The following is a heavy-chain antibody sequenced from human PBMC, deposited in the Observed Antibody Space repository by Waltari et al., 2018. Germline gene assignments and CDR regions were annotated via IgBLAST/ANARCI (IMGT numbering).Heavy chain of an antibody. CDR2: IRSKTYGGTT. CDR1: VFSFVYFP. CDR3: TRVSGYTYGPDFDY. J-gene: IGHJ4*02. D-gene: IGHD5-18*01. V-gene: IGHV3-49*02. Sequence: ELQLGESGGCLVRPGRSLTCSATTFVFSFVYFPMIWLRQAPGKGLEWVGFIRSKTYGGTTEYGASVKGRFSISRDDSKSIAYLQMNSLKTEDTAIYYCTRVSGYTYGPDFDYWGQGTLVTVSS.